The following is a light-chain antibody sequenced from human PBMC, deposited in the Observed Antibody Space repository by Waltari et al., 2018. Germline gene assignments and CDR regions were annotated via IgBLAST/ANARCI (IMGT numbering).Light chain of an antibody. CDR1: NFNIGSNY. Sequence: QSVLTQPPSMSGTPGQRVTISCSGSNFNIGSNYVYWYQQFPGMAPQLLIYRNTDRPSGVPDRFSASKAGASASLAISGLRSEDEADYHCAAWDDSLSGRVFGGGTKVTV. CDR3: AAWDDSLSGRV. J-gene: IGLJ2*01. V-gene: IGLV1-47*01. CDR2: RNT.